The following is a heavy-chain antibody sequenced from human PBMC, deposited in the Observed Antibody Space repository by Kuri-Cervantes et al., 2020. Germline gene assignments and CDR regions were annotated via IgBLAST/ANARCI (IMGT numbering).Heavy chain of an antibody. CDR2: ISYDGSNK. CDR1: GFTFSSYG. CDR3: AREGSGGRTQVDY. V-gene: IGHV3-30*03. D-gene: IGHD2-15*01. Sequence: GESLKISCAASGFTFSSYGMHWVRQAPGKGLEWVAVISYDGSNKYYADSVKGRFTISRDNSKNTLYLQMNSLRAEDTAVYYCAREGSGGRTQVDYWGQGTLVTVSS. J-gene: IGHJ4*02.